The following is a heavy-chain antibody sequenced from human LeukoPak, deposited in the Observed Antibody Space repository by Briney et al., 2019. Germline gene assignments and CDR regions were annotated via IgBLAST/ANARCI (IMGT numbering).Heavy chain of an antibody. CDR1: GFTFSSYS. CDR3: AKDRYCSSTSCYHIFFDY. Sequence: GGSLRLSCAASGFTFSSYSMNWVRQAPGKGLEWVSAISGSGGSTYYADSVKGRFTISRDNSKNTLYLQMNSLRAEDTAVYYCAKDRYCSSTSCYHIFFDYWGQGTLVTVSS. J-gene: IGHJ4*02. D-gene: IGHD2-2*01. CDR2: ISGSGGST. V-gene: IGHV3-23*01.